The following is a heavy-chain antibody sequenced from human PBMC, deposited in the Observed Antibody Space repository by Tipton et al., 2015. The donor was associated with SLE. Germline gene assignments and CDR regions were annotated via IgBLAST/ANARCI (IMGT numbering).Heavy chain of an antibody. CDR3: ARDPHQWLTGGY. CDR1: GFTFSSYW. Sequence: PLRLSCAASGFTFSSYWMSWVRQAPGKGLEWVANIKQDGSEKYYVDSVKGRFTISRDNAKNSLYLQMNSLRAEDTAVYYCARDPHQWLTGGYWGQGTLVTVSS. CDR2: IKQDGSEK. J-gene: IGHJ4*02. V-gene: IGHV3-7*01. D-gene: IGHD6-19*01.